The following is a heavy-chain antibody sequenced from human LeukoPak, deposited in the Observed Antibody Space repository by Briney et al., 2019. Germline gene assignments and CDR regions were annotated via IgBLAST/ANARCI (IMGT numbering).Heavy chain of an antibody. D-gene: IGHD5-24*01. Sequence: PSQTLSLTCAVSGGSISSGGYSWSWIRQPPGKGLEWIGYIYHSGSTYYNPSLKSRVTISVDRSENQFSLKLSSVTAADTAVYYCARVRDGYGDYWGQGTLVTVSS. CDR1: GGSISSGGYS. V-gene: IGHV4-30-2*01. CDR2: IYHSGST. CDR3: ARVRDGYGDY. J-gene: IGHJ4*02.